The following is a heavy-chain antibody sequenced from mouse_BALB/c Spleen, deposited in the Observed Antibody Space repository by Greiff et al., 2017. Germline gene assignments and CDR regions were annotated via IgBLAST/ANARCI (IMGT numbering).Heavy chain of an antibody. J-gene: IGHJ3*01. CDR2: IWGDGST. CDR1: GFSLTGYG. CDR3: ARETYGSSYAWFAY. D-gene: IGHD1-1*01. V-gene: IGHV2-6-7*01. Sequence: VQLQESGPGLVAPSQSLSITCTVSGFSLTGYGVNWVRQPPGKGLEWLGMIWGDGSTDYNSALKSRLSISKDNSKSQVFLKMNSLQTDDTARYYCARETYGSSYAWFAYWGQGTLVTVSA.